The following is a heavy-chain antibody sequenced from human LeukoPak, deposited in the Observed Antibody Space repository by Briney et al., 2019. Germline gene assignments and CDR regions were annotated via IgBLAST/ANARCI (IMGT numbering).Heavy chain of an antibody. Sequence: PSEILSLTCTVSGGSISTSSYYWGWIRQPPGKGLEWIGSIYYTGTTSYNPSLKSRVTVSVDTSKNQFSLELSSVTAADTAVYYCARRSSGWLSSLDYWSQGTLVAVSS. CDR3: ARRSSGWLSSLDY. V-gene: IGHV4-39*01. D-gene: IGHD6-19*01. CDR2: IYYTGTT. CDR1: GGSISTSSYY. J-gene: IGHJ4*02.